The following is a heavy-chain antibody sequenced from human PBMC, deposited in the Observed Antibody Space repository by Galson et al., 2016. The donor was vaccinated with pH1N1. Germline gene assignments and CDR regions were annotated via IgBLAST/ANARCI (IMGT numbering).Heavy chain of an antibody. CDR2: IYWDDDK. Sequence: PALVKPTQTLTLTCTFSGFSLSTSGVGVGWIRQPPGKALEWLALIYWDDDKRYSPSLKSRLTITKDTTKHQVVLTMTTMDPVDTATYYCAHGYYGSATGGRFDPWGHGTLVTVSS. CDR1: GFSLSTSGVG. V-gene: IGHV2-5*02. CDR3: AHGYYGSATGGRFDP. D-gene: IGHD3-10*01. J-gene: IGHJ5*02.